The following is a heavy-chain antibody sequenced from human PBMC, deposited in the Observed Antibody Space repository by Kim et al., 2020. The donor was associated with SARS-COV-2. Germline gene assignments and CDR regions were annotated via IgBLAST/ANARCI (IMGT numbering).Heavy chain of an antibody. CDR1: GFTFDDYA. V-gene: IGHV3-9*01. J-gene: IGHJ4*02. Sequence: GGSLRLSCAASGFTFDDYAMHWVRQAPGKGLEWVSGISWNSGSIGYADSVKGRFTISRDNAKNSLYLQMNSLRAEDTALYYCAKDILKSGVWFGELLGVSFDYWGQGTLVTVSS. CDR2: ISWNSGSI. D-gene: IGHD3-10*01. CDR3: AKDILKSGVWFGELLGVSFDY.